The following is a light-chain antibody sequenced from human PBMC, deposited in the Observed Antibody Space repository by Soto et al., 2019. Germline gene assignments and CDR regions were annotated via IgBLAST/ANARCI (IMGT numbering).Light chain of an antibody. CDR2: KAS. J-gene: IGKJ1*01. V-gene: IGKV1-5*03. CDR1: QSISVW. Sequence: DIQMTQSPSTLSASVGGRVTITCRASQSISVWLAWYQQKPGKAPKPLIYKASSLESGVPSRFSGSGSGTEFTLTISSLQPDDFATYFCQQYHSFSRPFGPGTRVEIK. CDR3: QQYHSFSRP.